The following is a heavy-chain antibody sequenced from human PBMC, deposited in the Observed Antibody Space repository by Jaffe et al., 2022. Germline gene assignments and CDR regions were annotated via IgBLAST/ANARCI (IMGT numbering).Heavy chain of an antibody. CDR3: AKGRSGDIVVVVAVDY. Sequence: EVQLLESGGGLVQPGGSLRLSCAASGFTFSSYAMSWVRQAPGKGLEWVSAISGSGGSTYYADSVKGRFTISRDNSKNTLYLQMNSLRAEDTAVYYCAKGRSGDIVVVVAVDYWGQGTLVTVSS. CDR2: ISGSGGST. V-gene: IGHV3-23*01. D-gene: IGHD2-15*01. J-gene: IGHJ4*02. CDR1: GFTFSSYA.